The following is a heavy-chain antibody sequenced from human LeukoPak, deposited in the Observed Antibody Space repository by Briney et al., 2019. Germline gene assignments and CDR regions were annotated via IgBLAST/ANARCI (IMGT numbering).Heavy chain of an antibody. J-gene: IGHJ4*02. CDR1: GFTFSSYG. V-gene: IGHV3-30*02. D-gene: IGHD2-21*01. Sequence: PGGSLRLSCAASGFTFSSYGMHWVRQAPGKGLEWVAFIRYDGSNKYYADSVKGRFTISRDNSKNTLYLQMNSLRAEDTAVYYCAGPDCGGDCYLPYFDYWGQGTLVTVSS. CDR3: AGPDCGGDCYLPYFDY. CDR2: IRYDGSNK.